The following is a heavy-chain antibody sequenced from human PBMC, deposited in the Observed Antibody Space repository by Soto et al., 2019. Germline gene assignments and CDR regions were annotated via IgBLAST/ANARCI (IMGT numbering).Heavy chain of an antibody. CDR2: IYYSGST. J-gene: IGHJ4*02. Sequence: SETLSLTCTVSGGSISSSSYYWGWIRQPPGKGLEWIGSIYYSGSTYYNPSLKSRVTISVDTSKNQFSLKLSSVTAADAAVYYCARHYYDSSGYLYWGQGTLVTVSS. CDR3: ARHYYDSSGYLY. CDR1: GGSISSSSYY. D-gene: IGHD3-22*01. V-gene: IGHV4-39*01.